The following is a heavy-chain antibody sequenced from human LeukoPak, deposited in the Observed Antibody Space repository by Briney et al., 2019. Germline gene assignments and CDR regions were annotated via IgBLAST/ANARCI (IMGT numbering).Heavy chain of an antibody. V-gene: IGHV1-2*06. CDR3: AREKSRDDFWSGYTSSYFDY. D-gene: IGHD3-3*01. Sequence: ASVKVSCKASGYTFTGYYKHWVRQAPGQGLEWMGRINPNSGGTNYAQKFQGRGTMTRDTSISTAYMELSRLRSDDTAVYYCAREKSRDDFWSGYTSSYFDYWGQGTLVTVSS. CDR1: GYTFTGYY. CDR2: INPNSGGT. J-gene: IGHJ4*02.